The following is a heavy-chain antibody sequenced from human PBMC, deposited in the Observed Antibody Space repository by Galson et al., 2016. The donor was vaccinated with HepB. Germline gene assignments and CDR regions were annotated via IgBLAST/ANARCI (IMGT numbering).Heavy chain of an antibody. V-gene: IGHV5-51*01. CDR2: IYPGDSDT. J-gene: IGHJ2*01. CDR1: GYSFNTYR. CDR3: VRGALRFFDSCDS. Sequence: QSGAEVKKPGESLKISCKASGYSFNTYRIGWVRQMPGKGLEWMGVIYPGDSDTRYSPSFQGQVTISCDKSINTAFLQWNSLKASDSAMYYCVRGALRFFDSCDSWGRGTLVSVSS. D-gene: IGHD3-9*01.